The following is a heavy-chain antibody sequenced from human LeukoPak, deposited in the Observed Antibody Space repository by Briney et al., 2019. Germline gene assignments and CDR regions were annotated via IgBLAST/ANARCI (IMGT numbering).Heavy chain of an antibody. CDR2: IKPDGIDK. D-gene: IGHD5-24*01. V-gene: IGHV3-7*01. CDR1: GFTFRSHW. Sequence: GGSLRLSCVGSGFTFRSHWVNWVRHSPGKGLEWVANIKPDGIDKYYVDSARGRFTVSRDNAKNSAFLQMNGLRAEDTAIYYCATISAQTFDSWGQGTLVSVSS. J-gene: IGHJ3*02. CDR3: ATISAQTFDS.